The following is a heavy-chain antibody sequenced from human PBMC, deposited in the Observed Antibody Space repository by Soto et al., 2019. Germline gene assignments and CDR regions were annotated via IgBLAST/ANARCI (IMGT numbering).Heavy chain of an antibody. V-gene: IGHV3-33*01. Sequence: QVQLVESGGGVVQPGRSLRLSCAASGFTFSSYGMHWVRQAPGKGLERVAVIWYDGSNKYYADSVKGRFTLSRDNSKNTLYLQMNSLRAEDTAVYYCARVDTAMVGIDYWGQGTMVTVSS. D-gene: IGHD5-18*01. CDR1: GFTFSSYG. J-gene: IGHJ4*02. CDR2: IWYDGSNK. CDR3: ARVDTAMVGIDY.